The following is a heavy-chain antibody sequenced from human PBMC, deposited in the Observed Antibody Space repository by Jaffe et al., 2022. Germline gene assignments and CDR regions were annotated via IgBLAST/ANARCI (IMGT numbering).Heavy chain of an antibody. J-gene: IGHJ5*02. CDR1: GGSISSGSYY. D-gene: IGHD5-12*01. CDR2: IYTSGST. V-gene: IGHV4-61*02. CDR3: ARDMVEWLRYHWFDP. Sequence: QVQLQESGPGLVKPSQTLSLTCTVSGGSISSGSYYWSWIRQPAGKGLEWIGRIYTSGSTNYNPSLKSRVTISVDTSKNQFSLKLSSVTAADTAVYYCARDMVEWLRYHWFDPWGQGTLVTVSS.